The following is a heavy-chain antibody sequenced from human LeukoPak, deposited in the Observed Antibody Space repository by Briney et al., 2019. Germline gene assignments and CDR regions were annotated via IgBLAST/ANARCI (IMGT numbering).Heavy chain of an antibody. CDR2: ISNDGSSK. CDR3: ARDRGVYGSGSYSAFDI. CDR1: GFSFSSYA. D-gene: IGHD3-10*01. J-gene: IGHJ3*02. Sequence: PGRSLRLSCSASGFSFSSYAMHWVRQAPGKGLEWVAVISNDGSSKFYADSVKGRFTISRDNSKNTLDLQMNSLRAEDTAVYYCARDRGVYGSGSYSAFDIWGQGTMVTVSS. V-gene: IGHV3-30*04.